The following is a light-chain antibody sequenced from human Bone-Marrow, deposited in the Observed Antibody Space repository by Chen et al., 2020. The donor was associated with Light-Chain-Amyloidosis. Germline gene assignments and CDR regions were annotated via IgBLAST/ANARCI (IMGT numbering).Light chain of an antibody. CDR2: DDS. CDR3: QVWARSSDRPV. V-gene: IGLV3-21*02. J-gene: IGLJ3*02. CDR1: NIGSTS. Sequence: SYVLTQPSSVSVAPGQTATIACGGNNIGSTSVHWYQQTPGQAPLLVVYDDSDRPSGIPERLSGSNAGNAASPTISRVEAGDEADHYCQVWARSSDRPVFGGGTKLTVL.